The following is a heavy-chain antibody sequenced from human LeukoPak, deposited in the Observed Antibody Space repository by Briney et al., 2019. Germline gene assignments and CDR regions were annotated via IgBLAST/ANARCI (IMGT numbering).Heavy chain of an antibody. CDR3: ARRRLRRGYYFDY. D-gene: IGHD2-21*01. Sequence: PSETLPLTCAVYGGSFSGYYWSWIRQPPGKGLEWIGEINHSGSTNYNPSLKSRVTISVDTSKNQFSLKLSSVTAADTAVYYCARRRLRRGYYFDYWGQGTLVTVSS. V-gene: IGHV4-34*01. J-gene: IGHJ4*02. CDR1: GGSFSGYY. CDR2: INHSGST.